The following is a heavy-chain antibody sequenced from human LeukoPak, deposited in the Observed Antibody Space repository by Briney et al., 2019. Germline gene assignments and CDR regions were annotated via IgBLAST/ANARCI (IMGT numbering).Heavy chain of an antibody. D-gene: IGHD3-10*01. Sequence: GGSVRLSCEATGFDFNSYWMHWVRQAPGKGRVGVSGIGSDGTTTTYADSVKGRLTISRDNARNTVYLEMNSRRADDPAMYYCARSYYGSGSYHSAPFFDFWGLGTQVIVSS. CDR2: IGSDGTTT. J-gene: IGHJ4*01. CDR1: GFDFNSYW. V-gene: IGHV3-74*03. CDR3: ARSYYGSGSYHSAPFFDF.